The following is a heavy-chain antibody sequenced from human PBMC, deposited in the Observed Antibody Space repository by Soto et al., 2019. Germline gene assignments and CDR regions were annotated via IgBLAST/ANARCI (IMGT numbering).Heavy chain of an antibody. V-gene: IGHV4-31*03. J-gene: IGHJ6*03. CDR1: GGSISSGGYY. CDR3: ARAIVVVPAATGRPDQEKRGGKYYYYYYMDV. D-gene: IGHD2-2*01. Sequence: PSETLSLTCTVSGGSISSGGYYWSWIRQHPGKGLEWIGYIYYSGSTYYNPSLKSRVTISVDTSKNQFSLKLSSVTAADTAVYYCARAIVVVPAATGRPDQEKRGGKYYYYYYMDVWGKGTTVTVSS. CDR2: IYYSGST.